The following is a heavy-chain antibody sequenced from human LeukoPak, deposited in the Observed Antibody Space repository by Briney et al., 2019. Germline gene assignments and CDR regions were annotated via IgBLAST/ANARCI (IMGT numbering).Heavy chain of an antibody. D-gene: IGHD6-13*01. Sequence: PGRSLRLSCAASGFTFSSYGMHWVRQAPGKGLEWVAVISYDGSNKYYADSVKGRFTISRDNSKNTLYLQMNSLRAEDTAVYYCAKDGRIRIAAAGTHYYYYYGMDVWGQGTTVTVSS. CDR1: GFTFSSYG. CDR3: AKDGRIRIAAAGTHYYYYYGMDV. J-gene: IGHJ6*02. CDR2: ISYDGSNK. V-gene: IGHV3-30*18.